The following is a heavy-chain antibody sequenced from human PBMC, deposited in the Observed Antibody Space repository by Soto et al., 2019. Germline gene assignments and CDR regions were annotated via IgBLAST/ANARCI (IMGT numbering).Heavy chain of an antibody. CDR3: ARGDCSGGSCYGMDV. D-gene: IGHD2-15*01. CDR2: IGDSSSTI. Sequence: GGSLRLSCAASGFTFSGHTMNWVRQAPGKGLEWVSYIGDSSSTIYYADSVKGQFIISRDNARNSLFLQMSSLRDEDTAVYYCARGDCSGGSCYGMDVWGQGTTVTVSS. CDR1: GFTFSGHT. J-gene: IGHJ6*02. V-gene: IGHV3-48*02.